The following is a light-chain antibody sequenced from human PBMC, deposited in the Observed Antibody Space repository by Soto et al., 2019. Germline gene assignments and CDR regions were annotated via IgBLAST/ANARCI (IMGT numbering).Light chain of an antibody. CDR3: QQYYSYPWT. CDR1: QGISSY. J-gene: IGKJ1*01. Sequence: AIRMTQSPSSFSASTGDRVTITCRASQGISSYLAWYQQKPGEAPKLLIYAASTLQSGVPSRFSGSGSGTDFTLTISCLQSEDFATYYCQQYYSYPWTFGQGTKV. CDR2: AAS. V-gene: IGKV1-8*01.